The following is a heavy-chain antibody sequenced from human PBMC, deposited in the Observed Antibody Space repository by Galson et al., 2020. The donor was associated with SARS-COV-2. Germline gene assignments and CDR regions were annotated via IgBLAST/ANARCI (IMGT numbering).Heavy chain of an antibody. J-gene: IGHJ5*01. CDR1: GDSITNTNYY. CDR2: ISYSGST. CDR3: ARVSFKYYESGGCWNNCFDS. D-gene: IGHD3-22*01. V-gene: IGHV4-39*07. Sequence: ASETLSLTCSVSGDSITNTNYYWGWLRQPPGKGLEWIGSISYSGSTFYNPSLQRRVTLAVDASQNQFSLRLSSVTAADTAVYFCARVSFKYYESGGCWNNCFDSWGQGSLVIVSS.